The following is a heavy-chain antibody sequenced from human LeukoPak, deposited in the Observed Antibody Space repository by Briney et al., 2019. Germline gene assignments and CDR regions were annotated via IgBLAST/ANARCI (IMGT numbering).Heavy chain of an antibody. J-gene: IGHJ4*02. CDR3: ARCIAVAGPDYDY. D-gene: IGHD6-19*01. Sequence: ASVKVSCKASGYTFTSYAMHWVRQAPGQRLEWMGWINAGNGNTKYSQEFQGRVTMTTDTSTSTAYMELRSLRSDDTAVYYCARCIAVAGPDYDYWGQGTLVTVSS. V-gene: IGHV1-3*01. CDR1: GYTFTSYA. CDR2: INAGNGNT.